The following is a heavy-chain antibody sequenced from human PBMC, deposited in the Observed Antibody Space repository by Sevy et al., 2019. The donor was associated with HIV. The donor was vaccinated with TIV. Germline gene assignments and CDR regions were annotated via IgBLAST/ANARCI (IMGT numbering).Heavy chain of an antibody. Sequence: GGSLRLSCAASGFTFNSYSMYWVRQTPGKGLEWVAVISYDGSNKYCAESVKGRFTVSRDNSKNTLYLEMNSLGVEDTALYYCARDAAEGRYGDSWFSNWLDPWGQGTLVTVSS. V-gene: IGHV3-30*14. CDR1: GFTFNSYS. CDR3: ARDAAEGRYGDSWFSNWLDP. D-gene: IGHD6-13*01. J-gene: IGHJ5*02. CDR2: ISYDGSNK.